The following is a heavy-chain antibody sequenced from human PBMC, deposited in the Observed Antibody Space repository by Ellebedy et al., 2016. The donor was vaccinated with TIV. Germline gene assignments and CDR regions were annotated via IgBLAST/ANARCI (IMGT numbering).Heavy chain of an antibody. D-gene: IGHD5-12*01. CDR1: GYIFTGYS. V-gene: IGHV1-2*02. CDR2: INPNSCGT. CDR3: ARGRYSGFDWSRAMAGAALVY. J-gene: IGHJ4*02. Sequence: AASVKVSCKASGYIFTGYSIHWVRQAPGQGLEWMGWINPNSCGTHYAQKFQGRVTITRDTSISTAYMELSRLRSDDTAVYYCARGRYSGFDWSRAMAGAALVYWGQGSLVTVSS.